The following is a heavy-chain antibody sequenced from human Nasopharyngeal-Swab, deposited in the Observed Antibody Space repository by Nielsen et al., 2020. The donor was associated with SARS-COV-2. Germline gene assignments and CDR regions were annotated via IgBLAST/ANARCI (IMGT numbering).Heavy chain of an antibody. J-gene: IGHJ2*01. CDR2: IYYSGST. Sequence: WIRQPAGKGLGGIGYIYYSGSTYYNPSHKSRVTISVDTSKNHFSLKLSSVTAADTAVYYCARDLRYSSGWSPGRYFDLWGRGTLVTVSS. V-gene: IGHV4-31*02. CDR3: ARDLRYSSGWSPGRYFDL. D-gene: IGHD6-19*01.